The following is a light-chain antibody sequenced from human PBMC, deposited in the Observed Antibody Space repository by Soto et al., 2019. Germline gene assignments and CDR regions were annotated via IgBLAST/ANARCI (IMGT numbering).Light chain of an antibody. CDR2: KIS. Sequence: IVMTQTPLSSAVTLGQPASLSCRSSQSLEDSDGNSYLSWLHQRPVQPPRLLIYKISNRLSGVPERLGISVAETVFPLRISRVEADDVGLYYCMQAIHFTWTFGQGTEVDIX. CDR1: QSLEDSDGNSY. CDR3: MQAIHFTWT. J-gene: IGKJ1*01. V-gene: IGKV2-24*01.